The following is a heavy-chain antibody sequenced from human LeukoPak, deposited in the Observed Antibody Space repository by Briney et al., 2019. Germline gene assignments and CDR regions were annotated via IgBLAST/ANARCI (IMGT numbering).Heavy chain of an antibody. CDR2: ISGSGGAT. V-gene: IGHV3-23*01. J-gene: IGHJ5*02. CDR1: GFTFNTYG. D-gene: IGHD6-19*01. Sequence: GGSLRLSCAASGFTFNTYGMSWVRQAPGKGLEWVSGISGSGGATYYADSVKGRFTISRDNSKNTLYLQMNSLRAEDTAVYYCAKEQWLETGWFDPWGQGTLVTVSS. CDR3: AKEQWLETGWFDP.